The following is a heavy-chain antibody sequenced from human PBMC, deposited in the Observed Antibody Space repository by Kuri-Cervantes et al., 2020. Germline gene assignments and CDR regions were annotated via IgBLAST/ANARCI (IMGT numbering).Heavy chain of an antibody. Sequence: SLKISCAASGLTFSAYWMSWVRQAPGKGLEWVSGISWNSGSIGYADSVKGRFTISRDNAKNSLYLQMNSLRAEDTALYYCAKDFAAAGTGGWFDPWGQGTLVTVSS. D-gene: IGHD6-13*01. V-gene: IGHV3-9*01. CDR3: AKDFAAAGTGGWFDP. CDR1: GLTFSAYW. J-gene: IGHJ5*02. CDR2: ISWNSGSI.